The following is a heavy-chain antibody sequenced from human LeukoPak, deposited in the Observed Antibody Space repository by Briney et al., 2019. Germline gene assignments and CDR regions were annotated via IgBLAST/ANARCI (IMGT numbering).Heavy chain of an antibody. V-gene: IGHV4-4*07. CDR2: IYTSGST. J-gene: IGHJ4*02. CDR3: ARGDYYDSSGYSRFLDY. CDR1: GGSISSYY. D-gene: IGHD3-22*01. Sequence: SETLSLTCTVSGGSISSYYWSWIRQPAGKGLEWIGRIYTSGSTNYNPSLKSRVTISVDTSKNQFSLKLSSVTAADTAVYYCARGDYYDSSGYSRFLDYWGQGTLVTVSS.